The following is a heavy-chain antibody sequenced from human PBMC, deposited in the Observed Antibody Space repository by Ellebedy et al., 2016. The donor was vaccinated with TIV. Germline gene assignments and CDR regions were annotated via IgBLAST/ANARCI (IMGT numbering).Heavy chain of an antibody. CDR2: IYSGGST. V-gene: IGHV3-66*01. CDR3: ENYGMDV. J-gene: IGHJ6*02. CDR1: GFTFSNNY. Sequence: GGSLRLSCAASGFTFSNNYMSWVRQAPGKGLEWFSVIYSGGSTYYADSVKGRFTISRDNSKNTVYLQMNSLRAEDTAVYYCENYGMDVWGQGTTVTVSS.